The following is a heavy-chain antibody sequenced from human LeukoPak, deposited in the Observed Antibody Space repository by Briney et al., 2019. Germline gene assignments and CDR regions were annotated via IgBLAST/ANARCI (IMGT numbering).Heavy chain of an antibody. V-gene: IGHV3-30*14. Sequence: PGGSLRLSCAASGFIFSNYDMHWVRQAPGKGLQWVAVISHDGSNKDYADSVKGRFTISRDNSKNTLYLQMNSLRPEDTAVYYCVLGHYGGLFDNWGQGTLVTVSS. J-gene: IGHJ4*02. CDR3: VLGHYGGLFDN. CDR1: GFIFSNYD. CDR2: ISHDGSNK. D-gene: IGHD4-23*01.